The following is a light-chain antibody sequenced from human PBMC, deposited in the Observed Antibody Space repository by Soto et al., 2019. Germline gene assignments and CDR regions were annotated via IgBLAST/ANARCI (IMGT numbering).Light chain of an antibody. CDR1: QDISNY. CDR2: DAS. CDR3: QQYDKLPRFT. J-gene: IGKJ3*01. V-gene: IGKV1-33*01. Sequence: DIPMTQSPSSLSASVGDRVTITCQASQDISNYLNWYQQKPGKAPKLLIYDASNLETGVPSRFSASGSGTDFTFPISILQPEDIATYYCQQYDKLPRFTFGPGTKVDIK.